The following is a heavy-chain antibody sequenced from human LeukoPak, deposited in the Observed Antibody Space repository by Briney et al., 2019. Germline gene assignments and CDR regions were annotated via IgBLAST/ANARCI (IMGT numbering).Heavy chain of an antibody. D-gene: IGHD3-10*01. CDR1: GFTFSSYG. Sequence: GGPLRLSCAASGFTFSSYGMHWVRQAPGKGLEWVAVISYDGSNKYYADSVKGRFTISRDNSKNTLYLQMNSLRAEDTAVYYCAKGLLWFGEMDAFDIWGQGTMVTVSS. CDR3: AKGLLWFGEMDAFDI. V-gene: IGHV3-30*18. J-gene: IGHJ3*02. CDR2: ISYDGSNK.